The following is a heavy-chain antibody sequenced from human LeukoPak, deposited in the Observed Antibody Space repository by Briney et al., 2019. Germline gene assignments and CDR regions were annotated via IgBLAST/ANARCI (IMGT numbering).Heavy chain of an antibody. CDR3: ARDLGDWYSSGFDD. J-gene: IGHJ4*02. V-gene: IGHV3-20*04. D-gene: IGHD3-10*01. CDR1: GLKFDDYG. CDR2: VNWNGGRT. Sequence: GGSLRLSCAGSGLKFDDYGMTWVRQAPGKGLEWVSGVNWNGGRTTYADSVKGRFTISRDNVKNSLYLHMNSLRVEDTGVYYCARDLGDWYSSGFDDWGQGSLVIVSS.